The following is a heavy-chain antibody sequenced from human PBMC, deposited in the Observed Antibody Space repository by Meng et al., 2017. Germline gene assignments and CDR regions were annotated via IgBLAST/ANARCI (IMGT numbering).Heavy chain of an antibody. D-gene: IGHD3-22*01. CDR2: IKQDGSEK. J-gene: IGHJ3*02. Sequence: GESLKISCASSGFTFSSYWMSWVRQAPGKGLEWVVNIKQDGSEKYYVDSVKGRFTISRDNAKNSLYLPMNSLRAENTAVYYCARVGSSGYNPPDFDIWGQGTMVTVSS. CDR3: ARVGSSGYNPPDFDI. V-gene: IGHV3-7*01. CDR1: GFTFSSYW.